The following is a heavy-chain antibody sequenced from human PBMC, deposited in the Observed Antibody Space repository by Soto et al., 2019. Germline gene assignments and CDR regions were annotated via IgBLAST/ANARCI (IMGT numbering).Heavy chain of an antibody. CDR1: GYTFTSYY. CDR2: INPSGGST. CDR3: ARSYYYGSGSYEFDP. J-gene: IGHJ5*02. Sequence: QVQLVQSGAEVKKPGASVKVSCRASGYTFTSYYMHWVRQAPGQGLEWMGVINPSGGSTNNAQKFQGRVTMTWDTYTSTVYMELSSLRSEDTAMYYCARSYYYGSGSYEFDPWGQGTLVTVSS. V-gene: IGHV1-46*03. D-gene: IGHD3-10*01.